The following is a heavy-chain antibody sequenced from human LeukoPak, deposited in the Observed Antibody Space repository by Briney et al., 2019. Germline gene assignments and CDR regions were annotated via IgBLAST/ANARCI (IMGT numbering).Heavy chain of an antibody. D-gene: IGHD6-19*01. CDR3: ARRQLYAPFLYSSGWYGSAGYYFDY. CDR1: GGSFSGYY. CDR2: INHSGST. V-gene: IGHV4-34*01. Sequence: SETLSLTCAVYGGSFSGYYWSWIRQPPGKGLEWIGEINHSGSTNCNPSLKSRVTISVDTSKNQFSLKLSSVTAADTAVYYCARRQLYAPFLYSSGWYGSAGYYFDYWGQGTLVTVSS. J-gene: IGHJ4*02.